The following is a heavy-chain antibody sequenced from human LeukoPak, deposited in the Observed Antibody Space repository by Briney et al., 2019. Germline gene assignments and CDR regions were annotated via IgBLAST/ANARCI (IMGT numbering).Heavy chain of an antibody. CDR1: GYTFTSYY. V-gene: IGHV1-46*01. CDR2: INPSGGST. D-gene: IGHD5-18*01. J-gene: IGHJ4*02. Sequence: GAXVKVSCKASGYTFTSYYMHWVRQAPGQGLEWMGIINPSGGSTSYAQKFQGRVTMTRDTSTSTVYMELSSLRSEDTAVYYCARDTPRGYSYGCPFDYWGQGTLVTVSS. CDR3: ARDTPRGYSYGCPFDY.